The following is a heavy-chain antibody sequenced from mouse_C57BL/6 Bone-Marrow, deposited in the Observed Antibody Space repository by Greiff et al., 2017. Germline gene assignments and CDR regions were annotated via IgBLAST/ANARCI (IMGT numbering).Heavy chain of an antibody. J-gene: IGHJ3*01. CDR3: ARGKGTTVVERFAY. D-gene: IGHD1-1*01. CDR1: GYTFTSYW. V-gene: IGHV1-64*01. Sequence: QVQLQQPGAELVKPGASVKLSCKASGYTFTSYWMHWVKQRPGQGLEWIGMIHPNSGSTNYNEKFKSKATLTVDKSSSTAYMQLSSLTSEDSAVYYCARGKGTTVVERFAYWGQGTLVTVSA. CDR2: IHPNSGST.